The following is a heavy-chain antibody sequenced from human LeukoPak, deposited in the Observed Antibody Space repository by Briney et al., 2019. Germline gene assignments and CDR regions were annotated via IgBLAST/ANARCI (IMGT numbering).Heavy chain of an antibody. CDR2: ISGSGAST. J-gene: IGHJ3*02. CDR1: GFTFSSYA. V-gene: IGHV3-23*01. Sequence: PGGSLRLSCAASGFTFSSYAMNWVRQAPGKGLEWVSHISGSGASTYYADSVKGRFTISRDNSRNTLYLQMNSLRAEDTAVYYCAKDRVIAAGDDAFDIWGQGTLVTVSS. CDR3: AKDRVIAAGDDAFDI. D-gene: IGHD6-25*01.